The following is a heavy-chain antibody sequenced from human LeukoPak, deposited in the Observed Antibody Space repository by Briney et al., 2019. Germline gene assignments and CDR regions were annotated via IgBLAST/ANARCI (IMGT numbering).Heavy chain of an antibody. Sequence: ASVKVSCKASGDTFSSYSFSWVRQAPGQGLEWMGRIIPILGITNFAQKFRGRVTITADKSASTAFMALSSLRSADTAVYYCARGTGYSSSWFLNWGQGTLVTASS. CDR2: IIPILGIT. CDR1: GDTFSSYS. J-gene: IGHJ1*01. D-gene: IGHD6-13*01. V-gene: IGHV1-69*02. CDR3: ARGTGYSSSWFLN.